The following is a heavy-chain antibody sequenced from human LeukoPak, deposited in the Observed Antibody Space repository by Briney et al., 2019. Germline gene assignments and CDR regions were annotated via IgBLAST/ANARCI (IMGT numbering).Heavy chain of an antibody. CDR1: GGSISSGGYS. Sequence: PSETLSLTCAVSGGSISSGGYSWSWIRQPPGKGLEWIGYIYRSGSTYYNPSLKSRVTISVDRSKNQFSLKLSSVTAADTAVYYCARARITMIVGGFDPWGQGTLVTVSS. J-gene: IGHJ5*02. D-gene: IGHD3-22*01. V-gene: IGHV4-30-2*01. CDR3: ARARITMIVGGFDP. CDR2: IYRSGST.